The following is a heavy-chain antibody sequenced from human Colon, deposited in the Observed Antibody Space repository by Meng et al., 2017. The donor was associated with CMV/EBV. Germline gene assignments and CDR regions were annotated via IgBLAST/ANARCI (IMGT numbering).Heavy chain of an antibody. D-gene: IGHD2-2*01. V-gene: IGHV2-5*02. CDR2: IYWDDDK. CDR1: GFSLNTYEVG. Sequence: IPFKESGPTLVKPTQTLTLTCTFSGFSLNTYEVGVGWFRQPPGKAPEWLALIYWDDDKRYRSSLGNRLTLTHDASKNQVVLTMTDMDPVDTATYYCAHKSLPAAFFDYWSQGTLVTVSS. J-gene: IGHJ4*02. CDR3: AHKSLPAAFFDY.